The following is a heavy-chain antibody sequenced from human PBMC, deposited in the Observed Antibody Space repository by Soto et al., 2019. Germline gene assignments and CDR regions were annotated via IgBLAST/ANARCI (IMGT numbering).Heavy chain of an antibody. D-gene: IGHD3-10*01. CDR2: ISASGGST. CDR1: GFTFDSFA. J-gene: IGHJ4*02. Sequence: GGSLRLSCAASGFTFDSFAMTWVRQAPGKGLEWVSAISASGGSTYYADSVKGRFTISRDSSKNTLYLQMNSLRAEDTAVYYCARGAVTPDSWGQGTLVTVSS. CDR3: ARGAVTPDS. V-gene: IGHV3-23*01.